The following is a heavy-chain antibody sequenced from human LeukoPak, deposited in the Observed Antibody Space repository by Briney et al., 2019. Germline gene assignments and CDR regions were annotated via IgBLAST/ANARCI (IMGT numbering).Heavy chain of an antibody. V-gene: IGHV3-9*01. Sequence: TGGSLRLSCAASGFTFDDYAMHWVRQAPGKGLEWVSGISWNSGSIGYADSVKGRFTISRDNAKNSLYLQMHSLRAEDTALYCCSKDIPGVQGAFDIWGQGTMVTVSS. CDR1: GFTFDDYA. CDR2: ISWNSGSI. D-gene: IGHD1-1*01. J-gene: IGHJ3*02. CDR3: SKDIPGVQGAFDI.